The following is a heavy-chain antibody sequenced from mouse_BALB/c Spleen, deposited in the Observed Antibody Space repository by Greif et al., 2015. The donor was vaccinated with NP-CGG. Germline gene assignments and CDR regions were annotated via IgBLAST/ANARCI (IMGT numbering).Heavy chain of an antibody. CDR1: GSSLTSYG. Sequence: QVQLQQPGPGLVAPSQSLSITCTVSGSSLTSYGVHWVRQPPGKGLEWLGVIWAGGSTNYNSALMSRLSISKDNSKSQVFLKMNSLQTDDAAMYYCARDRAFYAMDYWGQGTSVTVSS. D-gene: IGHD3-1*01. J-gene: IGHJ4*01. CDR3: ARDRAFYAMDY. V-gene: IGHV2-9*02. CDR2: IWAGGST.